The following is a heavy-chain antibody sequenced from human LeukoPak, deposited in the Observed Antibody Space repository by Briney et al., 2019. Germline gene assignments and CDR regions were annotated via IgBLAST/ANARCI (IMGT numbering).Heavy chain of an antibody. J-gene: IGHJ4*02. V-gene: IGHV3-74*01. CDR3: ARPYSSGWYGDFDY. D-gene: IGHD6-19*01. CDR1: GFTFSSHW. Sequence: GGSLRLSCAASGFTFSSHWMHWVRQAPGKGLVWVSRINSDGSSISYADSVKGRFTISRDNPKNTLNLQMNSLRAEDTAVYFCARPYSSGWYGDFDYWGQGTLVAVSS. CDR2: INSDGSSI.